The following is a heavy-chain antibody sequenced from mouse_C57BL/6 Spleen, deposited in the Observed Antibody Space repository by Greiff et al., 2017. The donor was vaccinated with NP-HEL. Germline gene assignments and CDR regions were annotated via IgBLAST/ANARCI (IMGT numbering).Heavy chain of an antibody. J-gene: IGHJ2*01. CDR2: IDPSDSET. V-gene: IGHV1-52*01. CDR3: AREGGNVFDY. Sequence: QVQLKQPGAEMVRPGSSVKLSCKASGYPFTSYWMHWVKQRPIQGLEWVGNIDPSDSETHYNQKFKDKATLTVDKSSSTAYMQLSSLTSEDSAVYYCAREGGNVFDYWGQGTTLTVSS. CDR1: GYPFTSYW.